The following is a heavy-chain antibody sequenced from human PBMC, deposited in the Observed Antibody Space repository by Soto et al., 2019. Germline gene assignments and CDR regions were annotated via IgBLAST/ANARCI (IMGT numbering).Heavy chain of an antibody. J-gene: IGHJ3*02. Sequence: EVQLVESGGGLVKPGGSLRLSCATSGFTFSSYSMNWVRQAPGKGLEWVSSISSSSSYIYYGDSVRGRFTISRDNAKNSRSLQMNSLSAEDTAVYYCARDVGYCSGGSCYALYAFDIWGQGTMVTVSS. CDR1: GFTFSSYS. D-gene: IGHD2-15*01. CDR3: ARDVGYCSGGSCYALYAFDI. CDR2: ISSSSSYI. V-gene: IGHV3-21*01.